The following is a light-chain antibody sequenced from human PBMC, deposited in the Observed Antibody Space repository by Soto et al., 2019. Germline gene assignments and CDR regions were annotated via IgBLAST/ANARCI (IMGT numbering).Light chain of an antibody. J-gene: IGKJ1*01. CDR1: QSVSSN. Sequence: IGRMQKKVNLSVSRGGVATLSCRASQSVSSNLAWYQQKPGQAPRLLIYGAFSRATGIPDRFSGSGSGTDFALTLNRLEPEAFAVYYCEESGSSPRRVGQGTKVDIK. V-gene: IGKV3-20*01. CDR3: EESGSSPRR. CDR2: GAF.